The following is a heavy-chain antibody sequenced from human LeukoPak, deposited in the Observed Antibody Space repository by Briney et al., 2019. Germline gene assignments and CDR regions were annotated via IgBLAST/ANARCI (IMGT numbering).Heavy chain of an antibody. CDR1: GFTFSGSA. D-gene: IGHD4-17*01. J-gene: IGHJ4*02. Sequence: PGGSLRLSCAPSGFTFSGSAMLWVRQPSGHGLEWVGRIKSTTDGGTTDYAAHVKGRLTISRDDSTNTLYLQMNSLKTEDTAAYYCITDWLGVMTTGRFDYWGQGTLVTVSS. V-gene: IGHV3-15*01. CDR2: IKSTTDGGTT. CDR3: ITDWLGVMTTGRFDY.